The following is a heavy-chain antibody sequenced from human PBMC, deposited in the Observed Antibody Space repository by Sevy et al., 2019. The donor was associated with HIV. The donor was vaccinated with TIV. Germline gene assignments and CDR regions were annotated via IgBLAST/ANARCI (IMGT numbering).Heavy chain of an antibody. Sequence: GGSLRLSCAASGFTFSSYAMSWVRQAPGKGLEWFSAISGSGGSTYYADSVKGRFTISRDNSKNTLYLQMNSLRAEDTAVYYCAKDIGITMVRGVILNWGQGTMVTVSS. J-gene: IGHJ3*01. D-gene: IGHD3-10*01. V-gene: IGHV3-23*01. CDR2: ISGSGGST. CDR3: AKDIGITMVRGVILN. CDR1: GFTFSSYA.